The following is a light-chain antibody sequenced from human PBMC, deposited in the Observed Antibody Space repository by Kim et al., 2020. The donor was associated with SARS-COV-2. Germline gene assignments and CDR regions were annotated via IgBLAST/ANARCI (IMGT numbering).Light chain of an antibody. CDR2: AAS. J-gene: IGKJ2*01. V-gene: IGKV1-39*01. CDR1: QSINNY. Sequence: ASIGDRVTITYRASQSINNYLNWYQQKPGKAPKLLIYAASSLQGGVPSRFSGSGSGTDFTLTISSLHPEDFATYYCQQSYSAPPYTFGQGTKLEIK. CDR3: QQSYSAPPYT.